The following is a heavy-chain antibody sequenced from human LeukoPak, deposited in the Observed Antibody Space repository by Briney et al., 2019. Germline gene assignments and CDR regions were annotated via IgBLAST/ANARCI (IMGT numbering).Heavy chain of an antibody. Sequence: GGSLRLSCAASGFIFSNYWMTWARQAPGKGLEWVAHISQDGSERHYVGSVKDRFTISRDNAKNSLDLQMDSLRAEDTAVYYCARDWGSTGYDLYDSWGQGTLVTVSS. CDR2: ISQDGSER. V-gene: IGHV3-7*01. D-gene: IGHD5-12*01. CDR1: GFIFSNYW. CDR3: ARDWGSTGYDLYDS. J-gene: IGHJ4*02.